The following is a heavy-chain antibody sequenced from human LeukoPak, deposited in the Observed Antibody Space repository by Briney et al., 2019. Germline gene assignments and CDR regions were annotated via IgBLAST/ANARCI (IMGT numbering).Heavy chain of an antibody. CDR1: GFTFSNGW. V-gene: IGHV3-74*01. CDR2: FDTDGSKT. J-gene: IGHJ4*02. Sequence: PGGSLTLSCAASGFTFSNGWVHWVRQAPGKGLVWVSRFDTDGSKTTYADSVKGRFTISRDNAKNTLYLQMNSLRVEDTAVYYCARSRGGFYHYWGQGTRASVSS. CDR3: ARSRGGFYHY. D-gene: IGHD2/OR15-2a*01.